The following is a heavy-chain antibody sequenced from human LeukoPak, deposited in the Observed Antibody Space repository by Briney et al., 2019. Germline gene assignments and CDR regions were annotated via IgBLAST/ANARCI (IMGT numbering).Heavy chain of an antibody. CDR1: GYTFTGYY. D-gene: IGHD2-15*01. V-gene: IGHV1-2*02. J-gene: IGHJ5*02. CDR2: VNPNSGGT. Sequence: ASVKVPCKASGYTFTGYYMHWVRQAPGQGLEWMGWVNPNSGGTNYAQKFQGRVTMTRDTSISTAYMELSRLRSDDTAVYYCARDRQEGYPSNWFDPWGQGTLVTVSS. CDR3: ARDRQEGYPSNWFDP.